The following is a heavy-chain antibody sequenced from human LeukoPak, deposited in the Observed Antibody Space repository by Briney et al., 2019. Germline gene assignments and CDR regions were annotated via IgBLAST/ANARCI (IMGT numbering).Heavy chain of an antibody. Sequence: GGSLRLSCAASGFTFSSYWMHWVRQAPGKGLVWVSRISSDGRSTNYADSVKGRFTISRDNAKNTLYLQMNSLRAEDTAVYYCARAGLAVAGIDYWGQGTLVTVSS. J-gene: IGHJ4*02. CDR2: ISSDGRST. V-gene: IGHV3-74*01. CDR3: ARAGLAVAGIDY. D-gene: IGHD6-19*01. CDR1: GFTFSSYW.